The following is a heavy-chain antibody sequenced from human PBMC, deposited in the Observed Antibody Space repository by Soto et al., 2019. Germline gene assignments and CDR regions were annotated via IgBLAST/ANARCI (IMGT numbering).Heavy chain of an antibody. CDR1: GFTFSSYA. V-gene: IGHV3-23*01. Sequence: GGSLRLSCEASGFTFSSYAMSWVRQAPGKGLEWVSTISDSGSTYYADSVKGRFTISRDNSKNTFYLQMNSLRSDDTAVYYCASCSTSCYRPFDPWGQGTLVTVSS. J-gene: IGHJ5*02. CDR2: ISDSGST. D-gene: IGHD2-2*01. CDR3: ASCSTSCYRPFDP.